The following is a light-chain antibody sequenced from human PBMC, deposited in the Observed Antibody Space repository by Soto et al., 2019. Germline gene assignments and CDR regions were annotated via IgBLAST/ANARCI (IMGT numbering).Light chain of an antibody. J-gene: IGKJ2*01. CDR2: GAS. Sequence: EILMTQSPATLSVSPGERATLSCRASQSVSSDLAWYQQIPGQAPRLLIHGASTRATGIPDRFSGSGSGTEFTLTISSLQSEDFAVYYCQQYNSWPPYTFGQGTKVDIK. V-gene: IGKV3-15*01. CDR1: QSVSSD. CDR3: QQYNSWPPYT.